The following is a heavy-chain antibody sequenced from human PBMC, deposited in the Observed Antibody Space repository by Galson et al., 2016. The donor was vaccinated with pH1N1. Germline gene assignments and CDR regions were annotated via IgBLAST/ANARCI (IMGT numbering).Heavy chain of an antibody. CDR3: SGTSSKDY. CDR1: GFTVSSNY. CDR2: IYSGGSS. D-gene: IGHD2-2*01. V-gene: IGHV3-53*01. J-gene: IGHJ4*02. Sequence: SLRLSCAASGFTVSSNYMSWVRQAPGKGLEWVSVIYSGGSSYYADSVKGRFTISRDNSKNTLFLQMNSQRPEDTAVYYCSGTSSKDYWGQGTLVTVSS.